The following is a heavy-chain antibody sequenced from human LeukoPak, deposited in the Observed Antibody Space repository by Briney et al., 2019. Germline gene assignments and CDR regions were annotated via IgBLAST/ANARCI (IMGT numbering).Heavy chain of an antibody. Sequence: PGGSLRLSCAASGFTFDDYTMHWVRQAPGKGLEWVSLISWDGGTSYYADSVKGRFTISRDNSKNSLSLQMNSLRTEDSAFYYCAKDDSSGDGGVDYWGQGTLVTVSS. CDR2: ISWDGGTS. V-gene: IGHV3-43*01. CDR1: GFTFDDYT. CDR3: AKDDSSGDGGVDY. D-gene: IGHD6-19*01. J-gene: IGHJ4*02.